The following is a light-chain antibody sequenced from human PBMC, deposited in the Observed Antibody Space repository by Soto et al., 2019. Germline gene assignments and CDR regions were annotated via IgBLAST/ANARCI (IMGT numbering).Light chain of an antibody. J-gene: IGLJ1*01. V-gene: IGLV2-14*03. Sequence: QSALTQPASVSGSPGQSITISCTGTSSDIGRYTYVSWYQQHPGKAPKLMIYDVSDRPSGVSNRFSGSKSGNTASLTISGLQTEDEAVYYCSSYTSSSALVVFGTGTKLTVL. CDR2: DVS. CDR3: SSYTSSSALVV. CDR1: SSDIGRYTY.